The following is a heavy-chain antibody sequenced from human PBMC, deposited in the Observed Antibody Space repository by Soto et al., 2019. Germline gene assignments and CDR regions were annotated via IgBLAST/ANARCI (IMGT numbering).Heavy chain of an antibody. Sequence: SETLSLTCTVSGDSISTFYWGWMRQSPGKELEWIGYVYYTGSTNYNPSLKSRVTISVDRSKDQFSLKLTSANAADTAVYYCARGRTVRNYADDSSDYFYFFDYWGQGTQVTVSS. CDR2: VYYTGST. V-gene: IGHV4-59*01. D-gene: IGHD3-22*01. J-gene: IGHJ4*02. CDR1: GDSISTFY. CDR3: ARGRTVRNYADDSSDYFYFFDY.